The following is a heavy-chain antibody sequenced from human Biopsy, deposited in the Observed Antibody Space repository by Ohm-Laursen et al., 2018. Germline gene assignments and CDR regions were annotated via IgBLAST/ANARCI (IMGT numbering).Heavy chain of an antibody. D-gene: IGHD2-2*01. CDR2: LTWNSNTI. CDR1: GFTFYDYA. CDR3: AKVNRAYLVGVPVVTYFFDS. Sequence: SLRLSCAASGFTFYDYAMHWIRQRPGKGLEWVAGLTWNSNTITCAASVKGRFTVSRDNAQKSLFLQMNSLRPEDTALYYCAKVNRAYLVGVPVVTYFFDSWGQGTLVTVSS. J-gene: IGHJ4*02. V-gene: IGHV3-9*01.